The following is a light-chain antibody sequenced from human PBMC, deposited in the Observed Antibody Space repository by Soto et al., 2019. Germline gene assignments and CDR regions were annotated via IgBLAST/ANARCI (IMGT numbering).Light chain of an antibody. CDR1: QFVSSR. CDR2: DTS. J-gene: IGKJ1*01. CDR3: QEYIRCPPGM. V-gene: IGKV3-15*01. Sequence: DIVVTQSPATLSASPGERVTLSCRASQFVSSRLAWYQRRPGQVPRLLIYDTSTRAPGISARFSGSRSGTEFTLTISSLQSEDFGAYFRQEYIRCPPGMFGPGTTVDIK.